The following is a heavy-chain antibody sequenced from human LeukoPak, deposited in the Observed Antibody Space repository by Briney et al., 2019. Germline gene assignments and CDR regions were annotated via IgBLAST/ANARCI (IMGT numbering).Heavy chain of an antibody. CDR3: ARDYYYDSSVAFDI. D-gene: IGHD3-22*01. CDR2: IYYSGST. V-gene: IGHV4-39*07. J-gene: IGHJ3*02. CDR1: GGSISSSSYY. Sequence: SETLSLTCTVSGGSISSSSYYWGWIRQPPGKGLEWIGSIYYSGSTYYNPSLRSRVTMSVDTSKNQFSLKLSSVTAADTAVYYCARDYYYDSSVAFDIWGQGTMVTVSS.